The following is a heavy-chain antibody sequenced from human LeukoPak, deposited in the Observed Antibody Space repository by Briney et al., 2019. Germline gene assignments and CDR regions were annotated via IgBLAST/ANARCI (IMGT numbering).Heavy chain of an antibody. CDR3: ARDRDSSGWFDY. J-gene: IGHJ4*02. Sequence: SETLSLTCTVSGGSISSYYWSWIRQPPGKGLELIGYTYYSGSANYNPSLESRVTISVDTSKNQFSLKLRSVTAADTAVYYCARDRDSSGWFDYWGQGTLVTVSS. CDR2: TYYSGSA. V-gene: IGHV4-59*01. D-gene: IGHD3-22*01. CDR1: GGSISSYY.